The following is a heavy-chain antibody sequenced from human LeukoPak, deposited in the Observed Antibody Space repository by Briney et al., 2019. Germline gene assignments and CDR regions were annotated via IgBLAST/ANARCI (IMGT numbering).Heavy chain of an antibody. D-gene: IGHD6-19*01. Sequence: XGSLRLSCAASGFTFSSGSMNWVRQAPGKGLEWVSSISSSSSYIYYADSVKGRFTISRDNAKSSLYLQMNSLRAEDTAVYYCARDFIAVAGTGAFDIWGQGTMVTVSS. V-gene: IGHV3-21*01. CDR1: GFTFSSGS. CDR2: ISSSSSYI. CDR3: ARDFIAVAGTGAFDI. J-gene: IGHJ3*02.